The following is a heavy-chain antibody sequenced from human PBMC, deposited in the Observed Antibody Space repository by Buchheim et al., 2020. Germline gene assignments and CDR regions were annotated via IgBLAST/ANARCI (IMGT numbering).Heavy chain of an antibody. CDR2: ISSSGNYI. J-gene: IGHJ4*02. CDR3: ARGVGYYDILTGYSPHFDS. CDR1: GFILSNYG. D-gene: IGHD3-9*01. Sequence: EVQLVESGGGLVKPGGSLRLSCAASGFILSNYGINWVRQAPGKGLEWVSSISSSGNYIYYEDSLKGRFTISRDNAKNSLYLQMNSLRVEDTAVYYCARGVGYYDILTGYSPHFDSWGQGTL. V-gene: IGHV3-21*01.